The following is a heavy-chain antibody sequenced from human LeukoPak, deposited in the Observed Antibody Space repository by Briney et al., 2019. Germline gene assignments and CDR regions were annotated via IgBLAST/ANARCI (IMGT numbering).Heavy chain of an antibody. CDR2: IYPGDSDT. V-gene: IGHV5-51*01. CDR1: GYSFTSYW. D-gene: IGHD6-6*01. J-gene: IGHJ4*02. CDR3: ARPAGSSSSGLDY. Sequence: GESLQISCKGSGYSFTSYWTGWVRQMPGKGLEWMGIIYPGDSDTRYSPSFQGQVTISADKSISTAYLQWSSLKASDTAMYYCARPAGSSSSGLDYWGQGTLVTVSS.